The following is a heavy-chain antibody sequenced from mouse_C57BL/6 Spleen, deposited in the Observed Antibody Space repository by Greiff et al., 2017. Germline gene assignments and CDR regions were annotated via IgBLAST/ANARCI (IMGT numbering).Heavy chain of an antibody. J-gene: IGHJ1*03. CDR2: ISSGSSTI. Sequence: DVMLVESGGGLVKPGGSLKLSCAASGFTFSDYGVHWVRQAPEKGLEWVAYISSGSSTIYYADTVKGRFTITRDNAKNTLFLQMTSLRSEDTAMYYCARLYGSSHWYFDVWGTGTTVTVSS. V-gene: IGHV5-17*01. CDR1: GFTFSDYG. CDR3: ARLYGSSHWYFDV. D-gene: IGHD1-1*01.